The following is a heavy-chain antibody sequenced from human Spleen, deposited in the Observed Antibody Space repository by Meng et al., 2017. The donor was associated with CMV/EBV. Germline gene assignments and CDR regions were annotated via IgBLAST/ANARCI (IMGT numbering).Heavy chain of an antibody. CDR1: GFTFSSYA. V-gene: IGHV3-30-3*01. D-gene: IGHD6-13*01. Sequence: GGSLRLSCAASGFTFSSYAMHWVRQAPGKGLEWVAVISYDGSNKYYADSVKGRFTISRDNSKNTLYLQMNSLRAEDTAVYYCARDRSSSWYPSGGMDVWGQGTTVTVSS. CDR2: ISYDGSNK. CDR3: ARDRSSSWYPSGGMDV. J-gene: IGHJ6*02.